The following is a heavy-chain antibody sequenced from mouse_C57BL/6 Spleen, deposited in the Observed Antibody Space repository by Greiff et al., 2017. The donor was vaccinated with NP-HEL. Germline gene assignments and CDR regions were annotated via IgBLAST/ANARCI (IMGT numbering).Heavy chain of an antibody. Sequence: QVQLQQPGAELVRPGSSVKLSCKASGYTFTSYWMHWVKQRPIQGLEWIGNIDPSDSETHYNQKFKDKATLTVDKSSSTAYMQRSSLTSEDSAVYYCASYYGSRGGFAYWGQGTLVTVSA. CDR3: ASYYGSRGGFAY. J-gene: IGHJ3*01. V-gene: IGHV1-52*01. CDR1: GYTFTSYW. CDR2: IDPSDSET. D-gene: IGHD1-1*01.